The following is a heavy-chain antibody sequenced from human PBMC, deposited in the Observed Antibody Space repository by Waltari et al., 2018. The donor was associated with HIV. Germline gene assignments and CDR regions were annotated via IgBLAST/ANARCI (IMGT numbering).Heavy chain of an antibody. V-gene: IGHV3-33*01. CDR3: ARSDRDYNWNCYFDL. CDR1: GFTFSSYG. D-gene: IGHD1-20*01. J-gene: IGHJ2*01. Sequence: QVQLVESGGGVVQPGKSLRLSCAVFGFTFSSYGMHWVRQAPGKGLEWVALIWYDGSNKYYADSVKGRFTVSRDNSKNTLYLQMNSLRAEDTAVYYCARSDRDYNWNCYFDLWGRGALVTVSS. CDR2: IWYDGSNK.